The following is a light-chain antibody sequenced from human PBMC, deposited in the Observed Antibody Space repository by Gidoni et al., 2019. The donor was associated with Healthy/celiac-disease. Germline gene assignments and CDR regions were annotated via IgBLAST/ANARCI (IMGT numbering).Light chain of an antibody. J-gene: IGLJ1*01. CDR2: SNN. Sequence: QSVLTQPPSASGTPGQGVTISCSGSRSNIGSNTVNWYQQLPGTAPKHLIYSNNQRPSGVPDRFTGSKSGTSASLAISGLQSEDEADYYCAAWDDSLNGYVFGTGTKVTVL. CDR3: AAWDDSLNGYV. CDR1: RSNIGSNT. V-gene: IGLV1-44*01.